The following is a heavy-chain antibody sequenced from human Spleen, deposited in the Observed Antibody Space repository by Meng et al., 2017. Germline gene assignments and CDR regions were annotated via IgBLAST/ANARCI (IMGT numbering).Heavy chain of an antibody. Sequence: SETLSLTCTVSGGSISSGSYYWSWIRQPAGKGLEWIGRIHTSGSTNYNPSLKSRVTISGDTSKNQFSLKLNSVAAADTAVYYCARDAADGNYIDNWGQGTPVTVSS. V-gene: IGHV4-61*02. CDR3: ARDAADGNYIDN. D-gene: IGHD2-15*01. J-gene: IGHJ4*02. CDR1: GGSISSGSYY. CDR2: IHTSGST.